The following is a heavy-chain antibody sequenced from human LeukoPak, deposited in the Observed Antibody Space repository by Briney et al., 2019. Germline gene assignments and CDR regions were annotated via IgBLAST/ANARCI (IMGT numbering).Heavy chain of an antibody. CDR3: AKDPLWVVAVPAAPDFDY. J-gene: IGHJ4*02. V-gene: IGHV3-23*01. Sequence: PGGSLRLSCAASGFTFSSYAMSWVRQAPGKGLEWVSAISGSGGSTYYADSVKGRFTISRDNSKNTLYLQMNSLRAEDTAVYYCAKDPLWVVAVPAAPDFDYWGQGTLVTVSS. CDR1: GFTFSSYA. D-gene: IGHD2-2*01. CDR2: ISGSGGST.